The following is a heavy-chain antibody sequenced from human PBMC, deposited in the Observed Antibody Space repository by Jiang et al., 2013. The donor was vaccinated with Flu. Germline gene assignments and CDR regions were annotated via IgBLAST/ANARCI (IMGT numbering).Heavy chain of an antibody. Sequence: SGAEVKKPGASVKVSCKASGDTFTRYYMHWVRQAPGQGLEWMGIIHPSGGSTNYAQKFQGRVTMTRDMFTSTVYMELRSLRSEDTAVYYCAREIGNDGFDMWGQGTMVTVSS. D-gene: IGHD1-1*01. J-gene: IGHJ3*02. CDR1: GDTFTRYY. CDR2: IHPSGGST. V-gene: IGHV1-46*01. CDR3: AREIGNDGFDM.